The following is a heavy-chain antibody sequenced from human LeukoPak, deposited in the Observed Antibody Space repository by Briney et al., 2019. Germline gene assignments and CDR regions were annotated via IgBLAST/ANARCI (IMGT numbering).Heavy chain of an antibody. J-gene: IGHJ3*02. CDR1: GDSVSSNSAA. Sequence: SQTLSLTCAISGDSVSSNSAAWTWIRQSPSRVLEWLGRTYYRSKWYNDYAVSVKSRITINPDTSKNQFSLQLNSVTPEDTAVYYCAYEWNAFDIWGQGTMVTVSS. V-gene: IGHV6-1*01. CDR2: TYYRSKWYN. CDR3: AYEWNAFDI. D-gene: IGHD2-8*01.